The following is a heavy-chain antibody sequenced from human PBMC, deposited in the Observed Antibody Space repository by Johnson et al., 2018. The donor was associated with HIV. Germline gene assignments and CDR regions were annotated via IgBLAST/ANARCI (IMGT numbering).Heavy chain of an antibody. Sequence: QVQLVESGGGVVQPGRSLRLSCAASGFRFSTYALHWVRQTPGKGLEWVALISDDGSKIYHADSVKGRFTISRDNSKNTLYLQMTSLRAEDTAVYYCARELEFGDLRKNDAFDIWGQGTMVTVSS. CDR1: GFRFSTYA. V-gene: IGHV3-30*04. J-gene: IGHJ3*02. CDR2: ISDDGSKI. D-gene: IGHD4-17*01. CDR3: ARELEFGDLRKNDAFDI.